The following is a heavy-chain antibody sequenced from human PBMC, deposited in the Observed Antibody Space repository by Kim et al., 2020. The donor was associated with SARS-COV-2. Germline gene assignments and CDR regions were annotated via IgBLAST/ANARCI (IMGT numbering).Heavy chain of an antibody. CDR1: GFNFDSSI. CDR3: TRPSTGTLGWFDP. D-gene: IGHD1-1*01. Sequence: GGSLRLSCAASGFNFDSSIMSWVRQAPGKALEWVSSISGGATYYPESVKGRFVISRDISKNTLFLQINSLRAEDTALYYCTRPSTGTLGWFDPWGQGTRVIVSS. V-gene: IGHV3-23*01. CDR2: ISGGAT. J-gene: IGHJ5*02.